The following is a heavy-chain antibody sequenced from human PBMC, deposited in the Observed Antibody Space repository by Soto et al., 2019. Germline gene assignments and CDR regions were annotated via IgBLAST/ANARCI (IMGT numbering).Heavy chain of an antibody. J-gene: IGHJ3*02. CDR1: GFTFSSYS. Sequence: EVQLVESGGGLVQPGGSLRLSCAASGFTFSSYSMNWVRQAPGKGLEWVSYISSSSRTIYYADSVKGRFTISRDNANNSLYLQMNSLRAEDTAVYYCARDADFWNGFDIWGQGKMVTVSS. D-gene: IGHD3-3*01. CDR3: ARDADFWNGFDI. V-gene: IGHV3-48*01. CDR2: ISSSSRTI.